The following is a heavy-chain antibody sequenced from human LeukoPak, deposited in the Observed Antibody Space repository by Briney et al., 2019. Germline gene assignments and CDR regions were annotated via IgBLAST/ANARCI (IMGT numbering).Heavy chain of an antibody. J-gene: IGHJ4*02. D-gene: IGHD6-6*01. CDR3: ARSVAYGSSSHSDY. V-gene: IGHV1-18*01. Sequence: ASVKVSCKASGYTFTRYDINWVRQATGQGLEWMGWISAYNGNTNYAQKLQGRVTMTTDTSTSTAYMELRSLRSDDTAVYYCARSVAYGSSSHSDYWGQGTLVTVSS. CDR2: ISAYNGNT. CDR1: GYTFTRYD.